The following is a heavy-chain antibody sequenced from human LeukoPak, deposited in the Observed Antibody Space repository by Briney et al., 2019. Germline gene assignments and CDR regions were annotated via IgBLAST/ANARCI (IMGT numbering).Heavy chain of an antibody. CDR1: GYTFTSYG. Sequence: GASVKVSCKASGYTFTSYGISWVRQAPGQGLEWMGWISAYNGNTNYAQKLQGRVTMTTDTSTSTAYMELRSLRSDDTAVYYCVRADTAMPHGSYYYYYYMDVWGKGTTVTVSS. D-gene: IGHD5-18*01. CDR2: ISAYNGNT. V-gene: IGHV1-18*01. J-gene: IGHJ6*03. CDR3: VRADTAMPHGSYYYYYYMDV.